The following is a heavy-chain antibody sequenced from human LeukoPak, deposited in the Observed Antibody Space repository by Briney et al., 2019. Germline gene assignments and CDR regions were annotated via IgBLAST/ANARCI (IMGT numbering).Heavy chain of an antibody. D-gene: IGHD2-2*01. CDR3: ARGSYCSSTSCYYYYYYMDV. CDR1: GGSISSYY. Sequence: PSETLSLTCTVSGGSISSYYWSWIRQPAGKGLEWIGRIYTSGSTNYNPSLKSRVTISVDTSKNQFSLKLSSVTAADTAVYYCARGSYCSSTSCYYYYYYMDVWGKGTTVTVSS. V-gene: IGHV4-4*07. J-gene: IGHJ6*03. CDR2: IYTSGST.